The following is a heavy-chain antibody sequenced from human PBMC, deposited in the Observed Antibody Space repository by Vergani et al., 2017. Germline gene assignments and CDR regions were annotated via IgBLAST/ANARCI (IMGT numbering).Heavy chain of an antibody. CDR1: GYTFTSYD. V-gene: IGHV1-8*01. Sequence: QVQLVQSGAEVKKPGASVKVSCKASGYTFTSYDINWVRQATGQGLEWMGWMNPNSGNTGYAQKFQGRVTMTRDTSTSTVYMELSSLRSEDTDVYYCARELRGYSDGHPYDAFDIWGQGTMVTVSS. CDR2: MNPNSGNT. J-gene: IGHJ3*02. D-gene: IGHD5-18*01. CDR3: ARELRGYSDGHPYDAFDI.